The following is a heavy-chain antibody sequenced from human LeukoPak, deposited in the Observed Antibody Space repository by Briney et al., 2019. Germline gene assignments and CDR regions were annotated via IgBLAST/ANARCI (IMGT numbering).Heavy chain of an antibody. CDR2: ISYDGSNK. CDR1: GFTFSSYG. CDR3: AKDRGGYHDY. V-gene: IGHV3-30*18. D-gene: IGHD5-12*01. Sequence: GGSLRLSCAASGFTFSSYGMHWVRQAPGKGLEWVAVISYDGSNKYYADSVKGRFTISRDNSKNTLYLQMNSLRAEDTAVCYCAKDRGGYHDYWGQGTLVTVSS. J-gene: IGHJ4*02.